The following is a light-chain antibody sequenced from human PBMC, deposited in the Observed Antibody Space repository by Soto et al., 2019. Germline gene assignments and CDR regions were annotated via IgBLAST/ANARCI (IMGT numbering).Light chain of an antibody. CDR1: QRISSW. V-gene: IGKV1-5*01. CDR2: DAS. CDR3: QQYTSYGIYT. Sequence: DIQMTQSPSTLSASVGDRVTITCRASQRISSWLAWYQQKPGKAPKLLIYDASSLESWVPSRFSGSGSGTEFTITISSLQPDDFATYYCQQYTSYGIYTFGQGTKLEIK. J-gene: IGKJ2*01.